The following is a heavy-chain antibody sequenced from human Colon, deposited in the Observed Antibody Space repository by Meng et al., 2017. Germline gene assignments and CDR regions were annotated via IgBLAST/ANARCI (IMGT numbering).Heavy chain of an antibody. V-gene: IGHV4-39*01. D-gene: IGHD5-18*01. J-gene: IGHJ4*02. CDR1: GGSISTSGYY. Sequence: QPQLQESGPGLVKPSEALSLTCSVSGGSISTSGYYWGWIRQPPGKGLEWIGSVGHSGITYYTPSLKSRVTVSIDTSKSQFSLELTSVTAADTAVYYCARSTPLVAGGFDSWGQGTLVTVSS. CDR2: VGHSGIT. CDR3: ARSTPLVAGGFDS.